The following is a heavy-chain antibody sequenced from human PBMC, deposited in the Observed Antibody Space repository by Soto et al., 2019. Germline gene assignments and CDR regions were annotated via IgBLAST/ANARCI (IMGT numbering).Heavy chain of an antibody. D-gene: IGHD3-10*01. J-gene: IGHJ4*02. CDR1: DVSIGGSFHY. CDR2: IHQSGSP. CDR3: ARGAPRGIIHDFDS. V-gene: IGHV4-39*06. Sequence: SETLSLTCTVSDVSIGGSFHYWGWIRQPPGKGLEWIGSIHQSGSPYYNPSLKSRLTISIGMSKKQFPLRLSSVTAADTAVYYCARGAPRGIIHDFDSWGQGSLVTVSS.